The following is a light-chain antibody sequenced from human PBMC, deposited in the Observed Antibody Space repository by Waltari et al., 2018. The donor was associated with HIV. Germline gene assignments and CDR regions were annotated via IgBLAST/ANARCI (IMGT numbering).Light chain of an antibody. CDR2: ASS. CDR1: QGIGSY. V-gene: IGKV1-9*01. Sequence: DIQLTQSPSFLSASVGDRVNITCRASQGIGSYLAWYQQRPGKATKLLIYASSTLQSGVPSRFSVSGSGTEFSLIISSLQPEDSATYYCQQLNSFPTFGQGTRLEIK. CDR3: QQLNSFPT. J-gene: IGKJ5*01.